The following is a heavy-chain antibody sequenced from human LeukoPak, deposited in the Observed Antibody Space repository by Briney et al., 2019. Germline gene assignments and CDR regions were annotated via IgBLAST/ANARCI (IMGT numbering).Heavy chain of an antibody. J-gene: IGHJ4*02. CDR2: FDPEDGET. D-gene: IGHD1-26*01. Sequence: ASVKVSCKVSGYTLTELSMHWVRQAPGKGLEWMGGFDPEDGETIYAQKFQGRVTMTRNTSISTAYMELSSLRSEDTAVYYCARGRWELRGNLFDYWGQGTLVTVSS. V-gene: IGHV1-24*01. CDR1: GYTLTELS. CDR3: ARGRWELRGNLFDY.